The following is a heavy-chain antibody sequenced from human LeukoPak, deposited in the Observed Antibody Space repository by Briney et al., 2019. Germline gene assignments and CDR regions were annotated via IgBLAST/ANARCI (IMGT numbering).Heavy chain of an antibody. Sequence: GGSLRLSCAASGFTVSSNYMSWVRQAPGKGLEWVSVIYSGGSTYYADSVKGRFTISRDNAKNSLYLQMNSLRAEDTAVYYCARGGQWLVWEAFDIWGQGTMVTVSS. CDR1: GFTVSSNY. CDR3: ARGGQWLVWEAFDI. CDR2: IYSGGST. V-gene: IGHV3-53*01. J-gene: IGHJ3*02. D-gene: IGHD6-19*01.